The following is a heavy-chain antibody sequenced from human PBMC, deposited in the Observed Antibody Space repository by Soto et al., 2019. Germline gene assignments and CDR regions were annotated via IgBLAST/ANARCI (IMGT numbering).Heavy chain of an antibody. Sequence: GGSLRLCYAASGFTFSNAWMSWVRQAPGKGLEWVGRIKSKTDGGTTDYAAPVKGRFTISRDDSKNTLYLQMNSLKTEDTAVYYCTTDWDYYGSGSNGYYYYMDVWGKGTTVTVSS. D-gene: IGHD3-10*01. J-gene: IGHJ6*03. CDR2: IKSKTDGGTT. CDR3: TTDWDYYGSGSNGYYYYMDV. CDR1: GFTFSNAW. V-gene: IGHV3-15*01.